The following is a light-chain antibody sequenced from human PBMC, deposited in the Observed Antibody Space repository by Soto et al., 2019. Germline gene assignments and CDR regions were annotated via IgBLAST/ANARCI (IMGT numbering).Light chain of an antibody. Sequence: DIQMTQSPSTLSASVGDRVTITCRASQSIGNYLAWYQQKPGKAPSLLIYRASGLEGGVPSRFSGSGSGTEFTLTISSLQPEDFATYYCQQYNSYPRTFGQGTKVEI. V-gene: IGKV1-5*03. CDR2: RAS. J-gene: IGKJ1*01. CDR3: QQYNSYPRT. CDR1: QSIGNY.